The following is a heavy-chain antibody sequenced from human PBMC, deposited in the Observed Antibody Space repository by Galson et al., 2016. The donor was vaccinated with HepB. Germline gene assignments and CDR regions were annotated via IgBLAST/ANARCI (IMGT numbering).Heavy chain of an antibody. CDR1: GFTFSSYA. Sequence: SLRLSCAVSGFTFSSYAMTWVRQAPGKGLEWVSGISGSGDSAYCGDSVKGRFSISRDNSKNTLYLQMNSLRADDTAVYFCAKDQTTYDPGWYFDIWGRGTLVTVSS. CDR2: ISGSGDSA. CDR3: AKDQTTYDPGWYFDI. V-gene: IGHV3-23*01. J-gene: IGHJ2*01. D-gene: IGHD3-3*01.